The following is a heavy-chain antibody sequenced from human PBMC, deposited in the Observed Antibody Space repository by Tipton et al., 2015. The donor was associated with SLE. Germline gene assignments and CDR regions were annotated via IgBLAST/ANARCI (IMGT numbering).Heavy chain of an antibody. CDR2: IRSKAYGGAT. CDR3: TTQLGDS. D-gene: IGHD5-18*01. V-gene: IGHV3-49*04. CDR1: GFRFSNYG. J-gene: IGHJ4*02. Sequence: SLRLSCAASGFRFSNYGMHWVRQAPGKGLEWVGFIRSKAYGGATEYAASVKGRFIISRDDSKRIAYLQMNSLKTEDTAVYYCTTQLGDSRGQGILVTVSS.